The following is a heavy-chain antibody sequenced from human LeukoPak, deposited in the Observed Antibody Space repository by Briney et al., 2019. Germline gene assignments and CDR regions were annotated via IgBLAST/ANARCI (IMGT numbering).Heavy chain of an antibody. J-gene: IGHJ3*02. CDR1: GYSISSGYY. D-gene: IGHD3-10*01. CDR3: ARALGDYYGRERDAFDI. CDR2: IYHSGST. Sequence: PETLSLTCTVSGYSISSGYYWGWIRPPPGKGREGIGSIYHSGSTYYNPSLKSRVTISVDTSKNQFSLKLSSVTAADTAVYYCARALGDYYGRERDAFDIWGQGTMVTVSS. V-gene: IGHV4-38-2*02.